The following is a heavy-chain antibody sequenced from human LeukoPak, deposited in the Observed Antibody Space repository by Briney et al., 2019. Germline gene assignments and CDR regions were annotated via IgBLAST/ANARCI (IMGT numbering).Heavy chain of an antibody. D-gene: IGHD2-15*01. Sequence: GGSLRLSCAASGFTVSSNYMSWVRQAPGKGLEWVSVIYSGGSTYYADSVKGRFTISRDNSKNTLYLQMNSLRAEDTAVYYCASLRGGNVRDIGYCSGGSCYFDYWGQGTLVTVSS. V-gene: IGHV3-53*01. J-gene: IGHJ4*02. CDR2: IYSGGST. CDR1: GFTVSSNY. CDR3: ASLRGGNVRDIGYCSGGSCYFDY.